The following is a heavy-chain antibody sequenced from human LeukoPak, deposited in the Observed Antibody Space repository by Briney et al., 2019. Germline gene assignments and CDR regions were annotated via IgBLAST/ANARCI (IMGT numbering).Heavy chain of an antibody. Sequence: PGGSLRLSCAASGFTVSSNYMSWVRQAPGKGLEWVSVIYSGGSTYYADSVKGRFTISRDNSKNTLYLQMNSLRAEDTAVYYCARPDYDYVWGSYSGAFDIWGQGTMVTVSS. CDR3: ARPDYDYVWGSYSGAFDI. J-gene: IGHJ3*02. V-gene: IGHV3-66*04. CDR2: IYSGGST. CDR1: GFTVSSNY. D-gene: IGHD3-16*01.